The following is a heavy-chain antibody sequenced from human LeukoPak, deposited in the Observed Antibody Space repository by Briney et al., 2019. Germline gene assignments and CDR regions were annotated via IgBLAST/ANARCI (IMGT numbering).Heavy chain of an antibody. J-gene: IGHJ4*02. CDR3: ATGSSGWVRYFDY. D-gene: IGHD6-19*01. CDR2: NFFHDGST. CDR1: GYSFNSHH. V-gene: IGHV1-46*02. Sequence: ASVKVSCKTSGYSFNSHHVHWVRQAPGQGLEWMGINFFHDGSTSNTQKFQGRVTMTRDTSTSTVYMELSSLRSEDTAVYYCATGSSGWVRYFDYWGQGTLVTVSS.